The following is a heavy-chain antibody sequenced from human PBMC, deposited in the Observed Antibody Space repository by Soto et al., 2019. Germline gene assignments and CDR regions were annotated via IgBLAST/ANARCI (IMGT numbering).Heavy chain of an antibody. V-gene: IGHV3-23*01. CDR2: ISGSGGST. CDR3: AKKRTSGYYYSSYGMDV. D-gene: IGHD3-22*01. J-gene: IGHJ6*02. CDR1: GFTFSSYA. Sequence: VSLRLSCAASGFTFSSYAMSWVRQAPGKGLEWVSAISGSGGSTYYADSVKGRFTISRDNSKNTLYLQMNSLRAEDTAVYYCAKKRTSGYYYSSYGMDVWGQGTTVTVSS.